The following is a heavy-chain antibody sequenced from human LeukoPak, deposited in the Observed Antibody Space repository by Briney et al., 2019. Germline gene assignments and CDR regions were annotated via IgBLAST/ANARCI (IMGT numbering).Heavy chain of an antibody. CDR1: GFTFSTYA. V-gene: IGHV3-23*01. Sequence: GGSLRLSCAASGFTFSTYAMSWVRQAPGKGLEWVSAISGSGGSTYYADSVKGRLTISRDNSKNTLYLQMNSLRADDTAVYYCARSGSSWYHFDYWGQGTLVTVSS. CDR3: ARSGSSWYHFDY. D-gene: IGHD6-13*01. J-gene: IGHJ4*02. CDR2: ISGSGGST.